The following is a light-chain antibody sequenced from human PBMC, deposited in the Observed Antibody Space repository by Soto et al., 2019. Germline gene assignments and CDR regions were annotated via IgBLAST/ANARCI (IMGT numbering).Light chain of an antibody. CDR2: EVS. CDR1: STDVGAYKD. J-gene: IGLJ3*02. Sequence: QSALTQPPSASGSPGQSVTISCTGTSTDVGAYKDVPWYQQHPGKAPKLMIYEVSKRPSGVPDRVSGSKSGNTASLTVSGLQDEDESFYYCTSYGGSDIWVFGGGTKVTVL. V-gene: IGLV2-8*01. CDR3: TSYGGSDIWV.